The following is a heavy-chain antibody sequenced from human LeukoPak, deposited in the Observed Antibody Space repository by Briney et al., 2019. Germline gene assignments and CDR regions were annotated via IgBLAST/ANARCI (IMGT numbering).Heavy chain of an antibody. Sequence: GGSLRLSCAASGFTFSSYNMNWVRQAPGKGLEWVSYISTGSSTIYYADSVKGRFTISRDNAKNSLYLQMNSLRAEDTAVYYCARRESGDVWGKGTTVTVSS. CDR3: ARRESGDV. J-gene: IGHJ6*04. CDR1: GFTFSSYN. V-gene: IGHV3-48*04. CDR2: ISTGSSTI.